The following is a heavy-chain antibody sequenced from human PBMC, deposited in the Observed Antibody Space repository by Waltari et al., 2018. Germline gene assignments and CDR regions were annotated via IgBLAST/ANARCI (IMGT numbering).Heavy chain of an antibody. Sequence: EVQLAESGGGLVQPGGSLRLSCAASGFTFSSYWMSWVRQAPGKGLEWVANIKQDGSEKYDVDSVKGRFTISRDNAKNSLYLQMNSLRGEDTAVYYCARSYYEANWFDPWGQGTLVTVSS. CDR3: ARSYYEANWFDP. CDR2: IKQDGSEK. D-gene: IGHD3-3*01. V-gene: IGHV3-7*01. J-gene: IGHJ5*02. CDR1: GFTFSSYW.